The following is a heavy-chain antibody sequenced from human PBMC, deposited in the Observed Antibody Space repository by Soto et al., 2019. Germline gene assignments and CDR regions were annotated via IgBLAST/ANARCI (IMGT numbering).Heavy chain of an antibody. Sequence: QITLKESGPTLVKPTQTLTLTCTFSGFSLATSGVGVGWIRQAPGKALECLALIYWDDDKRYSPSLKTRLTLTKDTSKSQVVLTMTNMDPVDTATYYCAHRLSENSCYWDVGYFAYWGQGTLVTVSS. V-gene: IGHV2-5*02. D-gene: IGHD2-15*01. CDR1: GFSLATSGVG. CDR3: AHRLSENSCYWDVGYFAY. CDR2: IYWDDDK. J-gene: IGHJ4*02.